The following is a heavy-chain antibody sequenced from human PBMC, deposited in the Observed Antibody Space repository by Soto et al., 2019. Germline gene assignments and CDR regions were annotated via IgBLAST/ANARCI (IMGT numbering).Heavy chain of an antibody. J-gene: IGHJ4*01. CDR2: TKYRSKWYN. CDR1: GDSVSNNSAA. D-gene: IGHD5-18*01. Sequence: PSQTLSLTCAISGDSVSNNSAAWNRIRQSPSRGLEWLGRTKYRSKWYNEYTVSVKSRITINPDTSKNQFSLQLNSVTPEDTAVYYCARSGDRAEFDYWGQGTLVTVSS. CDR3: ARSGDRAEFDY. V-gene: IGHV6-1*01.